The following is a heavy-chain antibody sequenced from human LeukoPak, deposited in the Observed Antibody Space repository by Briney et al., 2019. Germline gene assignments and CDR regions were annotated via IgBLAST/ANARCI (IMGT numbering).Heavy chain of an antibody. Sequence: GRSLRLSRAASGFTFSSYAMHWVRQAPGKGLEWVAVISYDGSNKYYADSVKGRFTISRDNSKNTLYLQMNSLRADDTAVYYCARECRTKVPAALCYFDYWGQGTLVTVSS. D-gene: IGHD2-2*01. CDR1: GFTFSSYA. V-gene: IGHV3-30-3*01. CDR2: ISYDGSNK. CDR3: ARECRTKVPAALCYFDY. J-gene: IGHJ4*02.